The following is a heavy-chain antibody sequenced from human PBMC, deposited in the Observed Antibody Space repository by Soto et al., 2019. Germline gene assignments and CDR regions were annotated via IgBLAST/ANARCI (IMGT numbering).Heavy chain of an antibody. CDR1: GFTFSTFD. CDR2: IRGVAGST. D-gene: IGHD3-22*01. J-gene: IGHJ4*02. Sequence: GSLRLSCAASGFTFSTFDRTWVRQAPGKGLEWVSLIRGVAGSTHYADSVKGRFTISRDNAKNMLHLQMNSLRAEDSAVYYCARALTYYYDIDYWGQGTLVTVSS. V-gene: IGHV3-23*01. CDR3: ARALTYYYDIDY.